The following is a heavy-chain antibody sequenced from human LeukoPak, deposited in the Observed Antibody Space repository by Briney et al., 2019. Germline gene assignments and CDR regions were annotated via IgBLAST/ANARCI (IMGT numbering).Heavy chain of an antibody. CDR2: IIPIFGTA. D-gene: IGHD5-12*01. Sequence: SVKLSCKASGGTFSSYAISWVRQAPGQGLEWMGRIIPIFGTANYAQKFQGRVTITTDESTSTAYMELSSLRSEDTAVYYCASKPRRYSGYVGEDAFDIWGQGTMVTVSS. CDR1: GGTFSSYA. CDR3: ASKPRRYSGYVGEDAFDI. V-gene: IGHV1-69*05. J-gene: IGHJ3*02.